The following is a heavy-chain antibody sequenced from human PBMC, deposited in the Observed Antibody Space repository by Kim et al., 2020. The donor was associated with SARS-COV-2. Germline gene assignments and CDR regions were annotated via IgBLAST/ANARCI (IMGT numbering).Heavy chain of an antibody. CDR3: AKGLATRWLAFEY. Sequence: GGSLRLSCAASGFIFTSYAMTWVRQAPGKGLEWVSTIYRSADETYYADSGKGRFTISRDKFKDTLYLQMDSLRADDTAVYYCAKGLATRWLAFEYWGQGALVTVSS. V-gene: IGHV3-23*05. CDR1: GFIFTSYA. D-gene: IGHD5-12*01. CDR2: IYRSADET. J-gene: IGHJ4*02.